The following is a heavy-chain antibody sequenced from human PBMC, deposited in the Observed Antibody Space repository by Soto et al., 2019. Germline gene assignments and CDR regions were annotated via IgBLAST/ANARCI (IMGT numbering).Heavy chain of an antibody. CDR2: INHSGST. J-gene: IGHJ6*03. V-gene: IGHV4-34*01. CDR3: ANIVAVPAARDYYYYMDV. D-gene: IGHD2-2*01. CDR1: GGSFSGYY. Sequence: SETLSLTCAVYGGSFSGYYWSWLRQPPGKGLEWIGEINHSGSTNYNPSLKSRVTISVDTSKNQFSLKLSSVTAADTAVYYCANIVAVPAARDYYYYMDVWGKGTTVTVS.